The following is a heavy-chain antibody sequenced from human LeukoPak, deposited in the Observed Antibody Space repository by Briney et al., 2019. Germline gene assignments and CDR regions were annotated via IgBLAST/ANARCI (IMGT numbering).Heavy chain of an antibody. Sequence: GGSLRLSCAVSGFTFSDHTMHWVRQAPGKGLEYISAITGNAGSTYHANSVRGRFTISRDNSKDTLYLQMGSLRAEDTAVYYCARGPSSPFYMDVWGKGTTVTISS. CDR3: ARGPSSPFYMDV. CDR2: ITGNAGST. V-gene: IGHV3-64*01. CDR1: GFTFSDHT. J-gene: IGHJ6*03.